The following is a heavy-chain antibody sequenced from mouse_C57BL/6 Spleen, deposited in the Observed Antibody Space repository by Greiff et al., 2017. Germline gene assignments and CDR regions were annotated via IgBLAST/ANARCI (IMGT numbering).Heavy chain of an antibody. J-gene: IGHJ3*01. D-gene: IGHD4-1*01. CDR1: GFTFSSYT. Sequence: LQQSGGGLVKPGGSLKLSCAASGFTFSSYTMSWVRQTPEKRLEWVATISGGGGNTYYPDSVKGRFTISRDNAKNTLYLQMSSLRSEDTALYYCASQTGTLAWFAYWGQGTLVTVSA. V-gene: IGHV5-9*01. CDR3: ASQTGTLAWFAY. CDR2: ISGGGGNT.